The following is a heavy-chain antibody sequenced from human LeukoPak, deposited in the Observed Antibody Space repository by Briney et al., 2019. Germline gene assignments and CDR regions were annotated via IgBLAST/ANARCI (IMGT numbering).Heavy chain of an antibody. D-gene: IGHD2-21*02. J-gene: IGHJ4*02. CDR1: GGTFSSYA. CDR2: IIPSFGKT. Sequence: SVKLSCKASGGTFSSYAISWVRQALGQGLEWMGGIIPSFGKTNYAQKFQGRVTITTDESKSPAYMELSSLRSEDTAVYYSASRTIYGGDGGQFDYWGQGTLVTVSS. CDR3: ASRTIYGGDGGQFDY. V-gene: IGHV1-69*05.